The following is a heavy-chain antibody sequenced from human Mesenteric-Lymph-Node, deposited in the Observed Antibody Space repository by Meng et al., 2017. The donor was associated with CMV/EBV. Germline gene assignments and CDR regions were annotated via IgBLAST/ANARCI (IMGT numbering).Heavy chain of an antibody. CDR3: ARLSSDDYVWGSYQTAPFDY. CDR1: GGSISSSSYY. V-gene: IGHV4-39*01. Sequence: SETLSLTCTVSGGSISSSSYYWGWIRQPPGKGLEWIGSIYYSGSTYYNPSLKSRVTISVDTSKNQFSLKLSSVTAADTAVYYCARLSSDDYVWGSYQTAPFDYWGQGTLVTDSS. D-gene: IGHD3-16*02. CDR2: IYYSGST. J-gene: IGHJ4*02.